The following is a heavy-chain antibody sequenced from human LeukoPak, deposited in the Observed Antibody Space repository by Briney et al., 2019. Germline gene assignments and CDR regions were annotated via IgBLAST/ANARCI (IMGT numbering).Heavy chain of an antibody. Sequence: QPGRSLRLSCAASAFTVSSTYMSWVRQAPGKGLERVSVSYSVCSTCYADSVKGRFTISRDNSKNTLHLQMNNLRAEDTAVYYCARGYRSSSGDFDIWGQGTMVTVSS. CDR3: ARGYRSSSGDFDI. CDR1: AFTVSSTY. D-gene: IGHD6-6*01. V-gene: IGHV3-66*01. J-gene: IGHJ3*02. CDR2: SYSVCST.